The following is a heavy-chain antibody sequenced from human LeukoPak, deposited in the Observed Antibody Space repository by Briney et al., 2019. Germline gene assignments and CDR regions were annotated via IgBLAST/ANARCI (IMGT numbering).Heavy chain of an antibody. CDR2: IYRSGST. Sequence: SETLSLTCTVSGGSISSGSYYWSWVRQPAGKRLEWIGHIYRSGSTNYNPSLKSRVTISVDTSKNQFSLKLSSVTAADTAVYYCARDYDSSGYYRTDEYYFDYWGQGTLVTVSS. D-gene: IGHD3-22*01. J-gene: IGHJ4*02. CDR1: GGSISSGSYY. V-gene: IGHV4-61*09. CDR3: ARDYDSSGYYRTDEYYFDY.